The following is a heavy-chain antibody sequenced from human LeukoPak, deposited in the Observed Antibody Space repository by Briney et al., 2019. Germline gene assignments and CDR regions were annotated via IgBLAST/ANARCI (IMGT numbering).Heavy chain of an antibody. V-gene: IGHV4-39*01. CDR1: GGSISSSSYY. D-gene: IGHD5-18*01. Sequence: SETLSLTCTVSGGSISSSSYYWGWIRQPPGKGLEWIGSIYYSGSTYYNPSLKSRVTISVDTSKNQFSLKLSSVTAADTAVYYCARTRGQLWPISDYWGQGTLVTVSS. CDR3: ARTRGQLWPISDY. J-gene: IGHJ4*02. CDR2: IYYSGST.